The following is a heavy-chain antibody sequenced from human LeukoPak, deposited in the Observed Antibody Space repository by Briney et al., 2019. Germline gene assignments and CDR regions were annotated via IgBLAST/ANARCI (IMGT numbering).Heavy chain of an antibody. D-gene: IGHD2-2*02. J-gene: IGHJ4*02. V-gene: IGHV3-30-3*01. CDR3: ARRGVEMGPYTASDY. CDR2: ISYDGSNK. Sequence: AGSLRLSCAASGXTFSSYAMEWARQAPGKGLEWVGVISYDGSNKYYADSVTGRFTISRDNSKHTLYLQMNSLRAEDTAVYFCARRGVEMGPYTASDYWGQGILVTVSS. CDR1: GXTFSSYA.